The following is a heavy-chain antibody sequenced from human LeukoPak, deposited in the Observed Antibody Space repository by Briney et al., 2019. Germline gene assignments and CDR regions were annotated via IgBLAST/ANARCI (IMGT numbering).Heavy chain of an antibody. CDR1: GGSISSYY. Sequence: PSETLSLTCTVSGGSISSYYWSWLRQPAGKGLEWIGRIYTSGSTNYNPSLKSRVTMSVDTSKNQFSLKLTSVTAADTAVYYCARSQSLWAAPSFDVWGQGTMVTVS. V-gene: IGHV4-4*07. CDR3: ARSQSLWAAPSFDV. J-gene: IGHJ3*01. CDR2: IYTSGST. D-gene: IGHD7-27*01.